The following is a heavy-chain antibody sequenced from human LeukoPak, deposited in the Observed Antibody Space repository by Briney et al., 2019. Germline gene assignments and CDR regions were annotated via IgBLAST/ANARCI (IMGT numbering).Heavy chain of an antibody. Sequence: GSLRLSCAASGFTFSSYGMSWVRQPPGKGLEWIGYIYYSGSTNYNPSLKSRVTISVDTSKNQFSLKLSSVTAADTAVYYCARGGMWGYFDYWGQGTLVTVSS. CDR2: IYYSGST. CDR3: ARGGMWGYFDY. V-gene: IGHV4-59*01. CDR1: GFTFSSYG. J-gene: IGHJ4*02. D-gene: IGHD2-15*01.